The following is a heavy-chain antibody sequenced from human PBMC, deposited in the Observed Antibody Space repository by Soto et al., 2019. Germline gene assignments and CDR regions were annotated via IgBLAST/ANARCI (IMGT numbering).Heavy chain of an antibody. V-gene: IGHV4-30-2*01. Sequence: PSETLSLTCAVSGGSISSGGYSWSWIRQPPGKGLEWIGSSYHSGTTYYNPSLKSRVTISVDRSKNQFSLKVSFVTAADTAVFYCARTSYDILTGRLDAFDIWGQGTMVTVSS. CDR3: ARTSYDILTGRLDAFDI. CDR1: GGSISSGGYS. D-gene: IGHD3-9*01. CDR2: SYHSGTT. J-gene: IGHJ3*02.